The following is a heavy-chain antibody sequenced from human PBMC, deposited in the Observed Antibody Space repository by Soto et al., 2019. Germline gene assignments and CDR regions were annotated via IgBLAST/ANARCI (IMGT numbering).Heavy chain of an antibody. V-gene: IGHV3-11*06. D-gene: IGHD3-22*01. CDR3: ARDLEGYYADV. J-gene: IGHJ4*02. CDR2: INSRSTYT. CDR1: GFTFGDFD. Sequence: QVHLVESGGGLVQPGGSLRLSCVASGFTFGDFDMSWMRQAPGKGLEWISHINSRSTYTNYADSVKGRFTVSRDNAKNSLSLQMNSLRVEDTAVYYCARDLEGYYADVWGPGTLVSVTP.